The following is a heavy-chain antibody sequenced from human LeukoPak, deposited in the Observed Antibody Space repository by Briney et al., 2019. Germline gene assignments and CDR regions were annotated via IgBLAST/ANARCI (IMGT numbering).Heavy chain of an antibody. CDR2: IIPIFGTA. CDR1: GGTFSSYA. Sequence: GASVKVSCKASGGTFSSYAISWVRQAPGQGLEWMGGIIPIFGTANYAQKFQGRVTITTDESTSTAYMELSSLRSEDTAVCYCARGPRNWGFDFWGQGTLVTVSS. V-gene: IGHV1-69*05. CDR3: ARGPRNWGFDF. D-gene: IGHD7-27*01. J-gene: IGHJ4*02.